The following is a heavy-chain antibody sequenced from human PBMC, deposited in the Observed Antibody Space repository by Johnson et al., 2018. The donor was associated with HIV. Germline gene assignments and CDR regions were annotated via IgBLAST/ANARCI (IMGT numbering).Heavy chain of an antibody. CDR2: IWYDGSNK. D-gene: IGHD4-23*01. J-gene: IGHJ3*02. CDR1: GFTFSTYA. Sequence: QVTLVESGGGVAQPGRSLRLSCTASGFTFSTYAMHWVRQAPGKGLEWVAVIWYDGSNKYYADSVKGRFTISRDNSKNTLYLQMNSMRAEDPALYYCARVNSAAAFDIWGQGTMVTVSS. V-gene: IGHV3-30*04. CDR3: ARVNSAAAFDI.